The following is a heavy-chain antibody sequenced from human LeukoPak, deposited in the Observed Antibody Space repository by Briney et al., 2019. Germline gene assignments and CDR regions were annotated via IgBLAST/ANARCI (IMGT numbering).Heavy chain of an antibody. Sequence: SETLCLTCTVSGGSISTYYWSRIRQPPGKGLEWIGYIYYSGSTNYNPSLKSRVTISVDTSKNQFSLKLSSVTAADTAVYYCAREYYDILNWVSWFDPWGQGTLVTVSS. CDR3: AREYYDILNWVSWFDP. CDR1: GGSISTYY. D-gene: IGHD3-9*01. J-gene: IGHJ5*02. V-gene: IGHV4-59*01. CDR2: IYYSGST.